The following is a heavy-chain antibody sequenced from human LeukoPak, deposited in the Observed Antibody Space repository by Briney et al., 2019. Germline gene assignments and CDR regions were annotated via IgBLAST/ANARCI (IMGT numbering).Heavy chain of an antibody. D-gene: IGHD2-21*01. J-gene: IGHJ6*03. V-gene: IGHV4-38-2*02. CDR2: IYHSGST. CDR1: GYSISSGYY. CDR3: AILYTVLLRSRYYMDV. Sequence: SETLSLTCTVSGYSISSGYYWGWIRQPPGKGLEWIGSIYHSGSTYYNPSLKSRVTISVDTSKNQFSLKLSSVTAADTAVYYWAILYTVLLRSRYYMDVWGKGNTVPVSS.